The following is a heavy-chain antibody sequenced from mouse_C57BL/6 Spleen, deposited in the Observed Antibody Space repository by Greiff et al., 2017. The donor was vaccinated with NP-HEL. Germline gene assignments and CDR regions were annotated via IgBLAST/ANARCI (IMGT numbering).Heavy chain of an antibody. Sequence: EVQGVESGAELVRPGASVKLSCTASGFNIKDDYMHWVKQRPEQGLEWIGWIDPENGDTEYASKFQGKATITADTSSNTAYLQLSSLTSEDTAVYYCTTFFAYWGQGTLVTVSA. V-gene: IGHV14-4*01. CDR1: GFNIKDDY. CDR3: TTFFAY. J-gene: IGHJ3*01. CDR2: IDPENGDT.